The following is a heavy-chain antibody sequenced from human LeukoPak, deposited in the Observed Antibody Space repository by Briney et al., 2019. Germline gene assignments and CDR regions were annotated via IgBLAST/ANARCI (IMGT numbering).Heavy chain of an antibody. J-gene: IGHJ4*02. D-gene: IGHD7-27*01. Sequence: QSGGSLRLSCAAAGFTCSSYAMGRVPPAPGMGLEGVSAISGGGGSTYYAACGKGRFTLPRHNSKNTLYLQTKSLRAEDTAVDYCAKPTPGDRCWDYWGQGTLLTVPS. CDR1: GFTCSSYA. V-gene: IGHV3-23*01. CDR2: ISGGGGST. CDR3: AKPTPGDRCWDY.